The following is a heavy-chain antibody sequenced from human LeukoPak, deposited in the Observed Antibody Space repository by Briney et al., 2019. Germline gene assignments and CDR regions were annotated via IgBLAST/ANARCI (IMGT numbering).Heavy chain of an antibody. CDR2: IGAAGDT. D-gene: IGHD2-2*01. V-gene: IGHV3-13*01. Sequence: GGSLRLSCAASGFTLSDYDMHWVRRGTGKGLEWVSAIGAAGDTYYQGSVKGRFTISRDEAKNFLYLQMNSLRVEDTAVYYCAKDGRYCSSNTCYQYFDSWGQGALVTVSS. CDR3: AKDGRYCSSNTCYQYFDS. CDR1: GFTLSDYD. J-gene: IGHJ4*02.